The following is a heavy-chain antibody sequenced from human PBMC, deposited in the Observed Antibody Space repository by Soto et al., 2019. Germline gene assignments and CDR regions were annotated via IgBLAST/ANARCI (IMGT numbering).Heavy chain of an antibody. Sequence: EVQLVESGGDLIQPGGSLRLSGAAAGFTVSSNYMTWVRQAPGKGLEWVSVIYRGGSTYYADSVKGRFTISRDNSKNTLYLQMNRLRAEDTAVDYCARGFNWLDYWGKGTLVTVSS. CDR2: IYRGGST. CDR1: GFTVSSNY. D-gene: IGHD1-20*01. CDR3: ARGFNWLDY. V-gene: IGHV3-53*01. J-gene: IGHJ4*02.